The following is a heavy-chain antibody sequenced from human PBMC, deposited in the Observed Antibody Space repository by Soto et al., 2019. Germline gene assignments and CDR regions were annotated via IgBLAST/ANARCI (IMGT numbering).Heavy chain of an antibody. Sequence: SVKVSCKASGVSFNDYAITWVRQAPGQGLEWLGGIIPIIGSTNYAQKFQGRVTVTADESLNTAYMELNTLRADDTAIYYCARDLGYSFGRGLASWGQGTPVTVSS. V-gene: IGHV1-69*13. CDR1: GVSFNDYA. J-gene: IGHJ4*02. D-gene: IGHD5-18*01. CDR3: ARDLGYSFGRGLAS. CDR2: IIPIIGST.